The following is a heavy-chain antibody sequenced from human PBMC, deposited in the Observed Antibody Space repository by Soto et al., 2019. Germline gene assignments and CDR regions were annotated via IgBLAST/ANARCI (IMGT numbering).Heavy chain of an antibody. CDR3: ARDLKVCSGYYYYGYYYYGRDV. J-gene: IGHJ6*02. CDR2: IWYDGSNK. D-gene: IGHD3-22*01. CDR1: GFTFSSYG. V-gene: IGHV3-33*01. Sequence: PGGSLRLSCAASGFTFSSYGMHWVRQAPGKGLEWVAVIWYDGSNKYYADSVKGRFTISRDNSKNTLYLQMNSLRAEDTAVYYCARDLKVCSGYYYYGYYYYGRDVWGQGTTVTVSS.